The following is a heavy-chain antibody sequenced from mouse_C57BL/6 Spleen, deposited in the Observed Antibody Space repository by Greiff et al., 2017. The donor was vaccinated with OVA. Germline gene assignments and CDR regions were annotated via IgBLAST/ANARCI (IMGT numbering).Heavy chain of an antibody. CDR1: GYSITSGYF. J-gene: IGHJ2*01. Sequence: EVQLQESGPGLVKPSQSLSLTCSVTGYSITSGYFWNWLRQLPGNKLEWMGYISYDGSNNYNPSLKNRISITRDTSKNQLFLKMNSVTTEDTATDYCARDRTGTFDYWGQGTTLTVSS. V-gene: IGHV3-6*01. D-gene: IGHD4-1*01. CDR3: ARDRTGTFDY. CDR2: ISYDGSN.